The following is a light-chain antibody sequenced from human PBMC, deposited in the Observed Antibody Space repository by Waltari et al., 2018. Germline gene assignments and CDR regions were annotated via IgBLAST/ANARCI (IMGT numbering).Light chain of an antibody. CDR3: FLTFTESRRGV. CDR2: AAT. CDR1: TGPVTSAHY. Sequence: QAEVTQEPSLTVSPGGTVTLTCGSITGPVTSAHYPYWIQQRPGQAPRTLMYAATVRPPWTPARFSCSFLGDKAALPLSGAQPEDEDEYYCFLTFTESRRGVFGGGTRLTVL. J-gene: IGLJ3*02. V-gene: IGLV7-46*01.